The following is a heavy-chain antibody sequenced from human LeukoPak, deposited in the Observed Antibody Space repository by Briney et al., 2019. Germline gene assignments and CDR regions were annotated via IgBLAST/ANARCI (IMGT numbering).Heavy chain of an antibody. J-gene: IGHJ3*02. Sequence: GGSLRLSCAVSGLTFSSSWMDWVRQAPGKGLEWVSGISWNSGTIGYADSVKGRFTISRVNAKNSLYLQMNSLRAEDTALYYCVKGAAYHLGDAFDIWGQGTMVTVSS. CDR2: ISWNSGTI. V-gene: IGHV3-9*01. CDR3: VKGAAYHLGDAFDI. CDR1: GLTFSSSW. D-gene: IGHD2-15*01.